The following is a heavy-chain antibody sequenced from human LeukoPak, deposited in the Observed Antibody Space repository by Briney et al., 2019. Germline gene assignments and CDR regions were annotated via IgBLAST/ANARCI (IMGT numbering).Heavy chain of an antibody. J-gene: IGHJ4*02. V-gene: IGHV3-53*01. CDR1: GFTFSSYS. D-gene: IGHD2-15*01. CDR2: ISSGGNT. Sequence: GGSLRLSCAASGFTFSSYSMNWVRQAPGKGLEWVSFISSGGNTDHSDSVKGRFTISRDNSKNTLYLQMNSLRAEDTAIYYCARRAGEYSHPYDYWGQGTLVTVSS. CDR3: ARRAGEYSHPYDY.